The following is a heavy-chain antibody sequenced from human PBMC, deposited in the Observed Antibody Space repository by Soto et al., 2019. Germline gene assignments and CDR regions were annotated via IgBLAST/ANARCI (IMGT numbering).Heavy chain of an antibody. V-gene: IGHV4-30-2*02. J-gene: IGHJ4*02. CDR2: MYHSGST. CDR3: ARRYGASFDY. D-gene: IGHD4-17*01. CDR1: GGSISSGGYS. Sequence: PSETLSLTCAVSGGSISSGGYSWSWIRQPPGKGLEWIGYMYHSGSTYYNPSLKSRVTISVDTSKNQFSLKLSSVTAADTAVYYSARRYGASFDYWGQGTLVTVSS.